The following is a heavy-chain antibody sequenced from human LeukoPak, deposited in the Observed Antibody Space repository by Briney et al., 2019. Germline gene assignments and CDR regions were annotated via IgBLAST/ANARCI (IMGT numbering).Heavy chain of an antibody. CDR2: IYTSGST. J-gene: IGHJ6*03. D-gene: IGHD5-12*01. V-gene: IGHV4-61*02. Sequence: SQTLSLTCTVSGGSISSGSYYWSWIRQPAGKGLEWIGRIYTSGSTNYNPSLKSRVTISVDTSKNQFSPKLSSVTAADTAVYYCARDAEYSGYDQTGYYYYYMDVWGKGTTVTVSS. CDR1: GGSISSGSYY. CDR3: ARDAEYSGYDQTGYYYYYMDV.